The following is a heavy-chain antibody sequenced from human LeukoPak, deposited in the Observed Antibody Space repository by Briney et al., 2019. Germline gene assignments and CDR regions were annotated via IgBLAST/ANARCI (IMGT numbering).Heavy chain of an antibody. D-gene: IGHD3-16*01. CDR2: ISGSGGST. J-gene: IGHJ5*02. V-gene: IGHV3-23*01. Sequence: PVGSLRLSCAASGFTFSSYAMSWVRQAPGKGLEWVSYISGSGGSTYYADSVKGRFTISRDRSKNTLYLQMNSLRAEDTALYYCAEVTTGGGAQGNNWFDPWGQGTLVTVSS. CDR1: GFTFSSYA. CDR3: AEVTTGGGAQGNNWFDP.